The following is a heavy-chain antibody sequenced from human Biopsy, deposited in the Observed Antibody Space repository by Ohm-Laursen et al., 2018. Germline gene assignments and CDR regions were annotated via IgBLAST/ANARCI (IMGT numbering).Heavy chain of an antibody. CDR1: GGSLSSYS. Sequence: SETLSLTWPVSGGSLSSYSWSWIRQPAGKGLEWIGQIYTSGITNYNPSLKSRVTMSVDTSKNKFSLRVSSVTAADTAVYYCARDRDRRGWFDPWGQGTLVTASS. CDR3: ARDRDRRGWFDP. D-gene: IGHD1-14*01. CDR2: IYTSGIT. J-gene: IGHJ5*02. V-gene: IGHV4-4*07.